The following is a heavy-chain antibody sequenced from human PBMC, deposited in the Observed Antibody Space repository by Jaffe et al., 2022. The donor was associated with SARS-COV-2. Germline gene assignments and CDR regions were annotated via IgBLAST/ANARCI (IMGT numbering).Heavy chain of an antibody. CDR2: ISYGGNT. D-gene: IGHD1-1*01. V-gene: IGHV4-39*01. Sequence: QLQLQESGPGLVIPSETLSLTCTVSGDSITNVSSYWAWIRQPPGKGLEWIGTISYGGNTYYNPSFRGLVSISADTSKNEVFLKMNFVTAADTAVYYCARRWRETNVFDPWGQGTRVIVSS. CDR3: ARRWRETNVFDP. CDR1: GDSITNVSSY. J-gene: IGHJ5*02.